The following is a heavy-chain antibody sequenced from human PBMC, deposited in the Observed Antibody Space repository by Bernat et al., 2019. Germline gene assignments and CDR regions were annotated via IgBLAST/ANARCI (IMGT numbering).Heavy chain of an antibody. CDR3: ARDQLPLLYYYYYYMDV. D-gene: IGHD2-2*01. J-gene: IGHJ6*03. CDR2: ISYDGSNK. CDR1: GFTFSSYA. V-gene: IGHV3-30*01. Sequence: QVQLVESGGGVVQPGRSLRLSCAASGFTFSSYAMHWVRQAPGKGLEWVAVISYDGSNKYYADSVKGRFTISRDNSKNTLYLQMNSLRAEDTAVYYCARDQLPLLYYYYYYMDVWGKGTMVTVSS.